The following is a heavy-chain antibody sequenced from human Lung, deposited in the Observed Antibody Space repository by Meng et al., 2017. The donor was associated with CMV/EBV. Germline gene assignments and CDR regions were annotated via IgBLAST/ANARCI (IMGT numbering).Heavy chain of an antibody. CDR2: INHSGST. V-gene: IGHV4-34*01. Sequence: SETXSLTCAVYDGSFSVYYWSWIRQPPGKGLEWIGEINHSGSTNYNPSLKSRVAMSVDTSKNQLSLRLNSVTAADTAVYYCAREGGSSSRFGYYSLDVWGQGTTVTVSS. CDR1: DGSFSVYY. J-gene: IGHJ6*02. CDR3: AREGGSSSRFGYYSLDV. D-gene: IGHD6-13*01.